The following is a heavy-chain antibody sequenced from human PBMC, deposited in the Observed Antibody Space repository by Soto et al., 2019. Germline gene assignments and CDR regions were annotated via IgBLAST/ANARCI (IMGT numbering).Heavy chain of an antibody. D-gene: IGHD3-16*02. J-gene: IGHJ4*02. CDR1: GFNFKAYG. CDR3: AVGGGDLSLTPFDY. V-gene: IGHV3-30-3*01. CDR2: ISTDGTNQ. Sequence: GGSLRVSCVASGFNFKAYGMHWVRQAPGKGLEWVAVISTDGTNQHHADSVKGRFTISRDNFKNTLYLQMNSLRPEDTAVYFCAVGGGDLSLTPFDYWGQGTLVTVSS.